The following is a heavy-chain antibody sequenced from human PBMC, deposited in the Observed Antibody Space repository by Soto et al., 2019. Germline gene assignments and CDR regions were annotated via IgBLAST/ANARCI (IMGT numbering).Heavy chain of an antibody. CDR2: ISASGGST. J-gene: IGHJ4*02. CDR1: GFTFSSYA. CDR3: AKEGSRGDF. Sequence: PGGSLRLSCAASGFTFSSYAMSWVRQAPGKGLEWVSAISASGGSTYHADSVRGRFTISRDNSKNTLYLHMNSLRAEDTAVYYCAKEGSRGDFWGQGTLVTVSS. V-gene: IGHV3-23*01. D-gene: IGHD3-10*01.